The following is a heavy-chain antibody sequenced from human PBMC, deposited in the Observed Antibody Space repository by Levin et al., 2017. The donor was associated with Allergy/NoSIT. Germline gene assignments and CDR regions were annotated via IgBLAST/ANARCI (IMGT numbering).Heavy chain of an antibody. CDR3: ARGRGGYSYDRSLHWYFDL. J-gene: IGHJ2*01. V-gene: IGHV4-31*03. D-gene: IGHD5-18*01. Sequence: SQTLSLTCTVSGGSISSGGYYWSWIRQHPGKGLEWIGYIYYSGSTYYNPSLKSRVTISVDTSKNQFSLKLSSVTAADTAVYYCARGRGGYSYDRSLHWYFDLWGRGTLVTVSS. CDR2: IYYSGST. CDR1: GGSISSGGYY.